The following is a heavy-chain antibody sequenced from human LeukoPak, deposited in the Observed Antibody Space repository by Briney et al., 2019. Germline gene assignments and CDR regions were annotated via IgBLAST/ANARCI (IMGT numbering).Heavy chain of an antibody. CDR3: ARDDFWSGYPRYFDL. D-gene: IGHD3-3*01. CDR2: IYTSGST. J-gene: IGHJ2*01. V-gene: IGHV4-4*07. Sequence: SETLSLTCTVSGGSISSYYWSWIRQPAGKGLEWIGRIYTSGSTNYNPSLKSRVTMSVNTSKNRFSLKLSSVTAADTAIYYCARDDFWSGYPRYFDLWGRGTLVTVSS. CDR1: GGSISSYY.